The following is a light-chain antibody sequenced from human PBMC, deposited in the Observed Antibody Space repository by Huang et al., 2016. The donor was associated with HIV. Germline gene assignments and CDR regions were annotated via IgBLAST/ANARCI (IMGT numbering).Light chain of an antibody. CDR2: AAS. J-gene: IGKJ1*01. V-gene: IGKV1-17*03. CDR3: LQHNTYPWT. CDR1: QGINNY. Sequence: DIQMTQSPSVMSASVGDRVTITCRASQGINNYLAWFQQKPGKGPKRLIYAASNLQRGVPSRFSGSGSETEFTLTIGSLQPEDFATYYCLQHNTYPWTFGQGTKVEIK.